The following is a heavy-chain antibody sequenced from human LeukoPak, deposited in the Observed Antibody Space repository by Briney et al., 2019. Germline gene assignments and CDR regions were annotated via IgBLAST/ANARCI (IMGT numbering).Heavy chain of an antibody. Sequence: GGSLRLSCAASGFTFSNYNMNWVRQAPGKGLEWVAYITLSRTTIYYADSVKGRFTISRDNAKNSLSLQMNSLRDEDTAVYYCARDFSVLVAARYLDYWGQGTLVTVSS. V-gene: IGHV3-48*02. CDR3: ARDFSVLVAARYLDY. CDR2: ITLSRTTI. D-gene: IGHD2-15*01. CDR1: GFTFSNYN. J-gene: IGHJ4*02.